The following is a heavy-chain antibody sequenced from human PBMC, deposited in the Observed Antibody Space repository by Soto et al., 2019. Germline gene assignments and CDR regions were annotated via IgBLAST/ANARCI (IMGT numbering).Heavy chain of an antibody. J-gene: IGHJ3*02. D-gene: IGHD2-2*01. CDR3: ARHQYCSSTSCPPFDI. V-gene: IGHV4-39*01. Sequence: PSETLSLTCTVSGDSIRSSSHYLAWNRQPPGKGLEWIGGVYYSGSPYYNPSLKSRVTISVDTSKNQFSLKLSSVTAADTAVYYCARHQYCSSTSCPPFDIWGQGTIVTVSS. CDR1: GDSIRSSSHY. CDR2: VYYSGSP.